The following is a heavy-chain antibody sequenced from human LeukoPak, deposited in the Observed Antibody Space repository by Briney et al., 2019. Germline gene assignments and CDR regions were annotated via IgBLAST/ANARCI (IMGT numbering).Heavy chain of an antibody. J-gene: IGHJ5*02. Sequence: GESLQISCKGSGYIFTSYWIGWVRPMPGKGLEWMGIIYPGDSDTRYSPSFQGQVTISADKSISTAYLQWSSLKASDTAMYYCATRGIAAAGTRNWFDPWGQGTLVTVSS. D-gene: IGHD6-13*01. CDR2: IYPGDSDT. V-gene: IGHV5-51*01. CDR3: ATRGIAAAGTRNWFDP. CDR1: GYIFTSYW.